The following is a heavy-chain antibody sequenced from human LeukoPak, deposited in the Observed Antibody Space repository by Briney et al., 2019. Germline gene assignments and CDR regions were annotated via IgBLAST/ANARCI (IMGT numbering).Heavy chain of an antibody. CDR1: GASFNIYY. CDR3: ARGEWDLLFDY. Sequence: KPSETLSLTCTVSGASFNIYYWSWIRQPPGKGLEWIGYIFYSGSTNYNPSLKSRVTISVDTSKNQFSLKLSSVTAADTAVYYCARGEWDLLFDYWGQGTLVTVSS. D-gene: IGHD1-26*01. V-gene: IGHV4-59*01. CDR2: IFYSGST. J-gene: IGHJ4*02.